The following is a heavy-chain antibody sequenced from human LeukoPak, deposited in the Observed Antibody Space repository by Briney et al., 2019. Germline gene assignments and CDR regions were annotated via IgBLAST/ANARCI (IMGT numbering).Heavy chain of an antibody. Sequence: GGSLRLSCAASGFTFSSYAMDWVRQAPGKGLEWVSYITSSSSSIFYADSVRGRFTISRDNAKNSLYLQMNSLGVDDSAVYYCARVSTCSGGSCLGSWGQGTLVTVS. V-gene: IGHV3-48*04. CDR3: ARVSTCSGGSCLGS. CDR1: GFTFSSYA. D-gene: IGHD2-15*01. J-gene: IGHJ5*02. CDR2: ITSSSSSI.